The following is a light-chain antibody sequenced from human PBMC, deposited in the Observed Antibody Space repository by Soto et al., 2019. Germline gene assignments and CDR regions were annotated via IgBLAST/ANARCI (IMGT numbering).Light chain of an antibody. CDR1: QSITSY. Sequence: DIQMTQSPFSLSASVGDRVTITCRASQSITSYLNWYQLKPGKAPKLLIYGASNLQSGAPSRFSGSGSGTYFTLTISSLQPEDFATYYCQQSYDTPWTFGQGTKVDIK. V-gene: IGKV1-39*01. CDR2: GAS. CDR3: QQSYDTPWT. J-gene: IGKJ1*01.